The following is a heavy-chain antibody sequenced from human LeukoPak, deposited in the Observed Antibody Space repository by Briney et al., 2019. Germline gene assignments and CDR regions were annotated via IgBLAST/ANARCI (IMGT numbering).Heavy chain of an antibody. CDR3: ARPSDWHHYFDY. D-gene: IGHD6-19*01. CDR2: TSGSGGST. CDR1: GFTFSSYA. Sequence: GGSLRLSCAASGFTFSSYAMSWVRQAPGKGLGWVSATSGSGGSTYYADSVKGRFTISRDNSKNSLYLQMNSLRAGDTAVYYCARPSDWHHYFDYWGQATLVSVSS. V-gene: IGHV3-23*01. J-gene: IGHJ4*02.